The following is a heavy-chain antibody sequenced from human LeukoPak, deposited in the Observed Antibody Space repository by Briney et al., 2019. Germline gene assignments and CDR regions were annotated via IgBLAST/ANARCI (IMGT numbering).Heavy chain of an antibody. D-gene: IGHD2-21*02. V-gene: IGHV3-23*01. CDR2: ISGSGGST. J-gene: IGHJ3*02. Sequence: GGSLRLSCAASGFTFSSYGMSWVRQPPGKGLEWVSAISGSGGSTYYADSVKGRFTISRDNSKNTLYLQMNSLRAEDTAVYYCAKDIVVVTAIRGDAFDIWGQGTMVTVSS. CDR1: GFTFSSYG. CDR3: AKDIVVVTAIRGDAFDI.